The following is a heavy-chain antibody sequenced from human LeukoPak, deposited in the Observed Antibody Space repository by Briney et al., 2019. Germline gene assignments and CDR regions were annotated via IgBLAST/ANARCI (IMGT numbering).Heavy chain of an antibody. Sequence: GGSLRLSCAASGFIFSSYGMHWVRQAPGKGLGWVAVTWYDGSNKYYADAVKGRFTISRDNSKNTLYLQMNSLRAEDTAVYFCARDHGDYSGKDYWGQGTLVTVSS. V-gene: IGHV3-33*01. D-gene: IGHD4-17*01. CDR2: TWYDGSNK. CDR3: ARDHGDYSGKDY. J-gene: IGHJ4*02. CDR1: GFIFSSYG.